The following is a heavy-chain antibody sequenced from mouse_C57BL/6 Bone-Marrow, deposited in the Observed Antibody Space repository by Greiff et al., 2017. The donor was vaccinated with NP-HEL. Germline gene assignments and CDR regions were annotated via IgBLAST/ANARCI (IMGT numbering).Heavy chain of an antibody. Sequence: EVKLVESGGDLVKPGGSLKLSCAASGFTFSSYGMSWVRQTPDKRLEWVATISSGGSYTYYPDSVKGRFTISRDNAKNTLYLQMSSLKSEDTAMYYCARDYYGSSYVGDYWGQGTTLTVSS. CDR3: ARDYYGSSYVGDY. J-gene: IGHJ2*01. D-gene: IGHD1-1*01. CDR2: ISSGGSYT. CDR1: GFTFSSYG. V-gene: IGHV5-6*01.